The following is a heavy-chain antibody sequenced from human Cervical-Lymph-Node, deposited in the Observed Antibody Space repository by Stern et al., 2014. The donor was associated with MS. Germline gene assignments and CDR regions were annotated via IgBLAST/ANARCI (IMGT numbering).Heavy chain of an antibody. V-gene: IGHV3-30*03. CDR2: ISYDGSNK. CDR1: GFTFSSYG. D-gene: IGHD6-13*01. Sequence: MQLVESGGGVVQPGRSLRLSCAASGFTFSSYGMHWVRQAPGKGLEWVAVISYDGSNKYYADSVKGRFPISRDNSKNTLYLQMNSLRAEDTAVYYCARGIATDYWGQGTLVTVSS. CDR3: ARGIATDY. J-gene: IGHJ4*02.